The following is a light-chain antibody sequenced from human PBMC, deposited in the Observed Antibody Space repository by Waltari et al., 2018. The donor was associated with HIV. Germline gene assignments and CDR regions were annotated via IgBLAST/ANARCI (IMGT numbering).Light chain of an antibody. CDR1: QSISSL. V-gene: IGKV1-5*03. Sequence: DIQMTQSPSPLSASVGDRVTITCRASQSISSLLAWYQQKPGKAPKLLIYKASSLESGVPSRFSGSRSGTECTLTISILQPDDFATYYCQQYNSYRTLGQGTKVEI. CDR2: KAS. CDR3: QQYNSYRT. J-gene: IGKJ1*01.